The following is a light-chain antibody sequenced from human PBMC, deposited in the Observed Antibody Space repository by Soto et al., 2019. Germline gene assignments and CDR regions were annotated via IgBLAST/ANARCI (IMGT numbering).Light chain of an antibody. CDR1: QSVSSN. V-gene: IGKV3-15*01. CDR2: GAS. J-gene: IGKJ2*01. Sequence: EIVMTQSPATLSVSPGERVTLSCRASQSVSSNLAWYQQKPGQAPRLLIYGASTRATGIPARFRGSGSGKEYTLTISSLQSEDFAVYYCQQYNNWHTFGQGTKLEIK. CDR3: QQYNNWHT.